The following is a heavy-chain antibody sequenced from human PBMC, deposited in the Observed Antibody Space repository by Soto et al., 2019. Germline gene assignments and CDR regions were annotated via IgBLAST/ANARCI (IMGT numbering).Heavy chain of an antibody. D-gene: IGHD1-26*01. Sequence: QVQLRESGPGLVKPSGTLSLTCAVSGDSISSDHWWGWVRQPPGKGLEWIGEIYHSGSVNYNPSLTSRVTISVDKSKNQFSLILTSVTAAATAVYYCASHGYYNLEYWGQGTLVTVSS. V-gene: IGHV4-4*02. CDR1: GDSISSDHW. CDR3: ASHGYYNLEY. J-gene: IGHJ4*02. CDR2: IYHSGSV.